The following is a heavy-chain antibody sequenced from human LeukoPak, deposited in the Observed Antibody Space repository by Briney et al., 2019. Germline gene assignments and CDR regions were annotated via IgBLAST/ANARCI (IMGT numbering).Heavy chain of an antibody. CDR1: GFTFSSYA. CDR3: ATAILYGDYADYYYYGMDV. J-gene: IGHJ6*02. D-gene: IGHD4-17*01. V-gene: IGHV3-30-3*01. CDR2: ISYDGSNK. Sequence: PGGSLRLSCAASGFTFSSYAMHWVRQAPGEGLEWVAVISYDGSNKYYADSVKGRFTISRDNSKNTLYLQMNSLRAEDTAVYYCATAILYGDYADYYYYGMDVWGQGTTVTVSS.